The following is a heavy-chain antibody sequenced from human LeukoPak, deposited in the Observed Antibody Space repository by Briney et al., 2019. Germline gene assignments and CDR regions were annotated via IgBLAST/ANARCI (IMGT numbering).Heavy chain of an antibody. J-gene: IGHJ4*02. CDR1: GFTFSSYG. CDR2: ISYDGSNK. CDR3: AKGMAARPGYFDY. V-gene: IGHV3-30*18. Sequence: GGSLRLSCAASGFTFSSYGMHWVRQAPGKGLEWVAVISYDGSNKYYADSVKGRFTISRDNSKNTLYLQMNSLRAEDTAVYYCAKGMAARPGYFDYWGQGTLVTVSS. D-gene: IGHD6-6*01.